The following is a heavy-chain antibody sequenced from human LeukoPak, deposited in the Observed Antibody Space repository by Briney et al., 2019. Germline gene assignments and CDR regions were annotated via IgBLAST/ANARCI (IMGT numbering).Heavy chain of an antibody. Sequence: ASVKVSCKASGGTFSSYAISWVRQAPGQGLEWMGGIIPIFGTANYAQKFQGRVTITTDESTSTAYMELSSLRSEDTAVYYCARGLRYYYDSSGYFDYWGQGTLVTVSS. J-gene: IGHJ4*02. V-gene: IGHV1-69*05. CDR1: GGTFSSYA. CDR3: ARGLRYYYDSSGYFDY. D-gene: IGHD3-22*01. CDR2: IIPIFGTA.